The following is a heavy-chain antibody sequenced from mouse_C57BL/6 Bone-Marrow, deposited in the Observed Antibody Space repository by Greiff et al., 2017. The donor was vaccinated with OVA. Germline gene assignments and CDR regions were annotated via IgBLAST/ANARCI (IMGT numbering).Heavy chain of an antibody. Sequence: VQLQQSGPELVKPGASVKISCKASGYAFSSSWMNWVKQRPGKGLEWIGRIYPGDGDTNYNGKFKGKATLTADKSSSTAYMQLSSLTSEDSAVYFCAREGEFGLRPGYYYAMDYWGQGTSVTVSS. V-gene: IGHV1-82*01. CDR1: GYAFSSSW. D-gene: IGHD2-4*01. CDR2: IYPGDGDT. CDR3: AREGEFGLRPGYYYAMDY. J-gene: IGHJ4*01.